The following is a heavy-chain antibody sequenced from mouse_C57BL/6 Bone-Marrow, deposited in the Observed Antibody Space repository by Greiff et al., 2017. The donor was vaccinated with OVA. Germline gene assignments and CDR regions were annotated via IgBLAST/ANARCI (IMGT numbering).Heavy chain of an antibody. CDR2: ISSGSSTI. D-gene: IGHD2-5*01. Sequence: EVKLEESGGGLVKPGGSLKLSCAASGFTFSDYGMHWVRQAPEKGLEWVAYISSGSSTIYYADTVKGRFTISRDNAKNTLFLQMTSLRSEDTAMYYCAIYYSNYSWYFDVWGTGTTVTVSS. CDR3: AIYYSNYSWYFDV. CDR1: GFTFSDYG. J-gene: IGHJ1*03. V-gene: IGHV5-17*01.